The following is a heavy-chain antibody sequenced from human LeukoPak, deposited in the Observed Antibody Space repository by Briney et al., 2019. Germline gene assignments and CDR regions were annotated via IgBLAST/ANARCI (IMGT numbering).Heavy chain of an antibody. CDR2: ISGSGSST. V-gene: IGHV3-23*01. D-gene: IGHD3-22*01. CDR1: GFTFNNYA. Sequence: PGGSLRLPCAASGFTFNNYAMSWVRQAPGKGLEWVSSISGSGSSTWYADSVKGRFTISRDNSKNTLYLQMNGLRAEDTAVYYCAKGARSGKYYYASSGYSFDSWGQGTLVTVSS. CDR3: AKGARSGKYYYASSGYSFDS. J-gene: IGHJ4*02.